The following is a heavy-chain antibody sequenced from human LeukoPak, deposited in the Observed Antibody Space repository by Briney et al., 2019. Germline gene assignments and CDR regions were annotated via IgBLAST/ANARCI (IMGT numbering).Heavy chain of an antibody. CDR1: GFTFSSYS. CDR2: ISSSSSYI. CDR3: ARAFDYGSGSYSDY. J-gene: IGHJ4*02. D-gene: IGHD3-10*01. V-gene: IGHV3-21*01. Sequence: GGSLRLSCAASGFTFSSYSMNWVRQAPGKGLEWVSSISSSSSYIYCADSVKGRFTISRDNTKNSLFLQMNSLRAEDTAIYYCARAFDYGSGSYSDYWGQGTLVTVSS.